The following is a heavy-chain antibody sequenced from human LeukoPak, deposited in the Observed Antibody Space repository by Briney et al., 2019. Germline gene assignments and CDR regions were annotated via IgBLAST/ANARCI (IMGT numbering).Heavy chain of an antibody. CDR2: INHSGST. Sequence: SETLSLTCAVYGGSFSGYYWSWIRQPPGKGLEWIGEINHSGSTNYNPSLKSRVTISVDTSKNQFSLKLSSVTAADTAVYYCVSHVGYYFNCWGQGTLVTVSS. V-gene: IGHV4-34*01. CDR3: VSHVGYYFNC. D-gene: IGHD1-26*01. J-gene: IGHJ4*02. CDR1: GGSFSGYY.